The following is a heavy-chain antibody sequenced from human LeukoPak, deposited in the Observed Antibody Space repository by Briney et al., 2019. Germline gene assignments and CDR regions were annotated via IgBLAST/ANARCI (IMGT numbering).Heavy chain of an antibody. V-gene: IGHV1-18*01. Sequence: ASVKVPCKSSGYIFTTYGISWVRQAPGQGLEWMGWISPYNGNTNYARKFQGRVTMTTDTSSNTVSMELRSLRSDDTAVYFCARDLAGWSGSYYFDYWGQGTLVTVSS. CDR2: ISPYNGNT. CDR1: GYIFTTYG. CDR3: ARDLAGWSGSYYFDY. D-gene: IGHD1-26*01. J-gene: IGHJ4*02.